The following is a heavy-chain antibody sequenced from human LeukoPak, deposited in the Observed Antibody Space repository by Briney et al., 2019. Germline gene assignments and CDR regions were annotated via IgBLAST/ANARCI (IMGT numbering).Heavy chain of an antibody. Sequence: ASVKVSCKASGYTFTGYYMHWVRQAPGQGLEWMGWINPNSGGTNYAQKFQGRVTMTRDTSISTAYVELSRLRSDDTAVYYCARDRGSGWFGGLSPFDYWGQGTLVTVSS. J-gene: IGHJ4*02. V-gene: IGHV1-2*02. CDR3: ARDRGSGWFGGLSPFDY. CDR1: GYTFTGYY. CDR2: INPNSGGT. D-gene: IGHD3-10*01.